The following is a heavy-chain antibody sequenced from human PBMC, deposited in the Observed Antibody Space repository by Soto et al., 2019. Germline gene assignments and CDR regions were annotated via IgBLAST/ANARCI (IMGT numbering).Heavy chain of an antibody. CDR2: MSHSGGT. V-gene: IGHV4-34*01. J-gene: IGHJ3*02. Sequence: QVQLQQWGAGLLKPSETLSLTCAVYGGVVTSGNYYWSWIRQPTGKGLEWIGEMSHSGGTHFNPSLKSRVTISVDTSKNQITLKMSSVTAADTALYYCARVERGTATTVVDAFDIWGPGTMVTVSS. CDR3: ARVERGTATTVVDAFDI. CDR1: GGVVTSGNYY. D-gene: IGHD1-1*01.